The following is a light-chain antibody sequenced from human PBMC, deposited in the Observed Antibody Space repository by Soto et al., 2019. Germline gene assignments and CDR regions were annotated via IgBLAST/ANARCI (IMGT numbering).Light chain of an antibody. Sequence: QSALTQPASVSASPGQSITISCTGTSSDVGGYNYVSWYQQHPGKAPKLMIYDVTNRPSGVSNRFSGSKSGNTASLTISGLQAEDEADDYCSSYTSSSTLLLVFGGGTKLTVL. V-gene: IGLV2-14*01. J-gene: IGLJ3*02. CDR1: SSDVGGYNY. CDR3: SSYTSSSTLLLV. CDR2: DVT.